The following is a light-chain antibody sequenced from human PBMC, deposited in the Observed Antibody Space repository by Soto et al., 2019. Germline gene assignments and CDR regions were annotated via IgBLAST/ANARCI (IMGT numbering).Light chain of an antibody. CDR3: CSYAGSSTVV. V-gene: IGLV2-23*02. CDR2: EVS. CDR1: SSDVGSYNL. Sequence: QSALTQPASVSGSPGQSITISCTGTSSDVGSYNLVSWYQQHPGKAPKLMIYEVSKRPSGVSNRFSGSKSGNTASLTISGLQAEDEADYYGCSYAGSSTVVFGGGTKVTVL. J-gene: IGLJ2*01.